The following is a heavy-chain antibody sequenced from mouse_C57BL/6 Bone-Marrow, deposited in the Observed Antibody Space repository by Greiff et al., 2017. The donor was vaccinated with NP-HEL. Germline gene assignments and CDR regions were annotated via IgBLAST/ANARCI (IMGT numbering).Heavy chain of an antibody. Sequence: EVKLMESGPGLVKPSQSLSLTCSVTGYSITSGYYWTWIRQFPGNKLEWMGYISYDGSNNYNPSLKNRITITRDTSKNQFFLKLNSVTTEDTATYYCARETSLRFPVYYYAMDYWGQGTSVTVSS. V-gene: IGHV3-6*01. CDR1: GYSITSGYY. CDR2: ISYDGSN. J-gene: IGHJ4*01. D-gene: IGHD1-1*01. CDR3: ARETSLRFPVYYYAMDY.